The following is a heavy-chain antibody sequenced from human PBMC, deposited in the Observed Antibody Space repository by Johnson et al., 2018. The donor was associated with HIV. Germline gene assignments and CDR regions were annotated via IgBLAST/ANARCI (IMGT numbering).Heavy chain of an antibody. CDR1: GFTFSGSA. Sequence: VQLVESGGGLVQPGGSLKLSCAASGFTFSGSAMHWVRQASGKGLEWVSVIYSGGTTYHADSVKGRFIISRDNSKSTLYLQMNSLRAEDTAVYYCARAYTYGAFDILGQGTMVTVSS. CDR3: ARAYTYGAFDI. V-gene: IGHV3-66*01. J-gene: IGHJ3*02. CDR2: IYSGGTT. D-gene: IGHD5-18*01.